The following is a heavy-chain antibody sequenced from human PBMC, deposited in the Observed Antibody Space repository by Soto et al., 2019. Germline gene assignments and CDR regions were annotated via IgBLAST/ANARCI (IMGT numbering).Heavy chain of an antibody. D-gene: IGHD4-17*01. CDR3: TMTTVTTWGY. CDR1: GFTFSGSA. CDR2: IRSKANSYAT. Sequence: EVQLVESGGGLVQPGGSLKLSCAASGFTFSGSAMHWVRQASGKGLEWVGRIRSKANSYATAYAASVKGRFTIYRDDSKNTAYLQMYSLKTEDTAVYYCTMTTVTTWGYWGQGPLVTVSS. J-gene: IGHJ4*02. V-gene: IGHV3-73*01.